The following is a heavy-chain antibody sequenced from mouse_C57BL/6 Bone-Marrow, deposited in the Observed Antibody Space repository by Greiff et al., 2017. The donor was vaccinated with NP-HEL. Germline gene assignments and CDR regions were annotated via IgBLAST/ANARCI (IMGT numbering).Heavy chain of an antibody. Sequence: EVKLVESGGGLVKPGGSLKLSCAASGFTFSSYAMSWVRQTPEKRLEWVATISDGGSYTYYPDNVQGRFTISRDNAKNNLYLQMSHLKSEDTAMYYCASLEGDYYGSSYPAWFAYWGQGTLVTVSA. V-gene: IGHV5-4*03. D-gene: IGHD1-1*01. CDR2: ISDGGSYT. J-gene: IGHJ3*01. CDR3: ASLEGDYYGSSYPAWFAY. CDR1: GFTFSSYA.